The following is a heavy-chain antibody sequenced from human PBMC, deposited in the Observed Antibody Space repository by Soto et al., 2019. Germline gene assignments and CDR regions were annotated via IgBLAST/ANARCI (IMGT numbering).Heavy chain of an antibody. CDR3: ARVRWDFWSGYVDY. D-gene: IGHD3-3*01. J-gene: IGHJ4*02. V-gene: IGHV3-11*01. CDR2: ISSSGSTI. CDR1: GFTFSDYY. Sequence: GGSLRLSCAASGFTFSDYYMSWIRQAPGKGLEWVSYISSSGSTIYYADSVKGRFTIYRDNAKNALYLQMNSLRAEDTAVYYCARVRWDFWSGYVDYWGQGTLVTVSS.